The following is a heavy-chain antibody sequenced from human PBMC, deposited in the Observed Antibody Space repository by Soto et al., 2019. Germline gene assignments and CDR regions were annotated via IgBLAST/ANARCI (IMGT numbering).Heavy chain of an antibody. CDR3: ARDLPRGGSFDY. CDR2: ISSDGSSK. V-gene: IGHV3-30-3*01. D-gene: IGHD1-26*01. CDR1: GFTFSSYA. J-gene: IGHJ4*02. Sequence: PVGSLRLSCAASGFTFSSYAMQWVRQAPGKGLEWVAVISSDGSSKYFADSVKGRFTISRDSSKNTLSLQMNSLRADDTAVYYCARDLPRGGSFDYWGQGTLVTVSS.